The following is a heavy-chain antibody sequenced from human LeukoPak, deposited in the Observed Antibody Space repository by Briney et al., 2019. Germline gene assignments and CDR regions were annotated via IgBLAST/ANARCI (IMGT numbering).Heavy chain of an antibody. CDR1: GFTFSRHG. V-gene: IGHV3-49*04. Sequence: PGRSLRLSCAPSGFTFSRHGMHWVRQAPGKGLEWLSFIRSKDHGGTTEYAASVKGRFTISRDDSNSIAYLQMNSLIIEDTAVYFCTRDPHYYHGNPHDFWGQGTRVTVSS. CDR3: TRDPHYYHGNPHDF. D-gene: IGHD4-23*01. J-gene: IGHJ4*02. CDR2: IRSKDHGGTT.